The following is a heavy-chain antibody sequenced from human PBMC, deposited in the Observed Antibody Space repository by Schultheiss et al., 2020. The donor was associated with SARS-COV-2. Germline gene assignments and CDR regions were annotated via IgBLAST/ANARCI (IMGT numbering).Heavy chain of an antibody. V-gene: IGHV4-34*01. CDR3: ARDSGAYGMDV. Sequence: SQTLSLTCAVYGGSFSDYYWSWIRQPPGKGLEWIGEINHSGSTNYNPSLKSRVTISLDTSKNQFSLKLSSVTAADTAVYYCARDSGAYGMDVWGQGTTVTVSS. D-gene: IGHD1-26*01. CDR2: INHSGST. J-gene: IGHJ6*02. CDR1: GGSFSDYY.